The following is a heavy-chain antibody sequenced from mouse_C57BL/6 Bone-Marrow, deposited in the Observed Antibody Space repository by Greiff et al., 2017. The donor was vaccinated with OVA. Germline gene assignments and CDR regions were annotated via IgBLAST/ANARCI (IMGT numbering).Heavy chain of an antibody. V-gene: IGHV1-7*01. Sequence: VQLQQSGAELAKPGASVKLSCKASGYTFTSYWMHWVKQRPGQGLEWIGYINPSSGYTKYNQKFKDKATLTADKSSSTAYMQLSSLTYEDSAVYYCGSNLITTVVARDYWGQGTTLTVSS. D-gene: IGHD1-1*01. CDR3: GSNLITTVVARDY. CDR1: GYTFTSYW. J-gene: IGHJ2*01. CDR2: INPSSGYT.